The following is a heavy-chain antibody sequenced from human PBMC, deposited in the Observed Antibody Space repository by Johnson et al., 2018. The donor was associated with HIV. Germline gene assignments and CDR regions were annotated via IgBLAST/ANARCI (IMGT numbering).Heavy chain of an antibody. CDR3: ATKGITVTTARAFDI. V-gene: IGHV3-20*04. D-gene: IGHD4-11*01. CDR2: INWNGGST. J-gene: IGHJ3*02. CDR1: GFTFDDYG. Sequence: VQLVESGGGVVRPGGSLRLSCAASGFTFDDYGMSWVRQAPGKGLEWVSGINWNGGSTGYADSVKGRFTISRDNSKNTLYLQMNSLIAEDTAVCYCATKGITVTTARAFDIWGRGTMVTVSS.